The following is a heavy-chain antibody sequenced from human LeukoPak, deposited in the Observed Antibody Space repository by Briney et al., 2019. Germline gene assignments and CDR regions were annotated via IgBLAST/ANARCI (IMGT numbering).Heavy chain of an antibody. V-gene: IGHV3-23*01. Sequence: PGGSLRLSCAASGFNFGSYSMTWVRQAPGKGLEWVSVISADSATTFYADSVKGRFTISRDNAKNTVFLQMSSLRAEDTAVYYCAREGYYYDSSGYYTQLPFDYWGQGTLVTVSS. CDR1: GFNFGSYS. D-gene: IGHD3-22*01. CDR3: AREGYYYDSSGYYTQLPFDY. CDR2: ISADSATT. J-gene: IGHJ4*02.